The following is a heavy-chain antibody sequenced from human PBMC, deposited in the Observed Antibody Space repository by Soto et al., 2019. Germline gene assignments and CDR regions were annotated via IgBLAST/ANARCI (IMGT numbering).Heavy chain of an antibody. CDR2: INPNSGGT. Sequence: QVQLVQSGAEVKKPGASVKVSCKASGYTFTGYYMHWVRQAPGQGLEWMGWINPNSGGTNYAQKFQGRVTMTRDTSISTAYMELSRLRSDDMAVYYCAWLYYYGSGSYFWFDPWGQGTLVTVSS. J-gene: IGHJ5*02. CDR3: AWLYYYGSGSYFWFDP. D-gene: IGHD3-10*01. CDR1: GYTFTGYY. V-gene: IGHV1-2*02.